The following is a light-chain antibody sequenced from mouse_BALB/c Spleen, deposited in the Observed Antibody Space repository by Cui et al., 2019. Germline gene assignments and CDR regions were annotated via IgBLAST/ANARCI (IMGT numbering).Light chain of an antibody. Sequence: DIQMNQSPSSLSASLGDTITNTCHASQNINVWLSWYQQKPGNIPKLLIYKASKLHTGVPSRFSGSGSGTGFTLTISSLQPEDIATYYCQQGQSYPLTFGGGTKLEIK. CDR3: QQGQSYPLT. V-gene: IGKV10-94*04. CDR1: QNINVW. CDR2: KAS. J-gene: IGKJ1*01.